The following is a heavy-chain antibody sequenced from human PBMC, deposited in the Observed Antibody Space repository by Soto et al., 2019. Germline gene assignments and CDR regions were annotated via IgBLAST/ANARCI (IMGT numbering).Heavy chain of an antibody. D-gene: IGHD3-3*01. V-gene: IGHV1-8*01. CDR2: MNASNGNT. J-gene: IGHJ4*02. CDR1: GYTFTSYD. CDR3: ATGGVGIVPHY. Sequence: ASVKVSCKASGYTFTSYDINWVRQATGQGLEWMGWMNASNGNTKYAQKFQGRVTITRNTSVSTAYMGLSSLRSEDTAVYYCATGGVGIVPHYWGQGTLVTVSS.